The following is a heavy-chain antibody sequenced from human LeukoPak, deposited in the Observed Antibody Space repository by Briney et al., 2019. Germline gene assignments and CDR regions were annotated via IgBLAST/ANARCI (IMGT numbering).Heavy chain of an antibody. Sequence: PSETLSLTCTVSGGSISSHYWSWIRQPPGKGLECIGYIYYSGSTNYNPSLKSRVTISVDTSKNQFSLKLSSVTAADTAVYYCARQGYGAYEILDYWGQGALVTVSS. CDR1: GGSISSHY. J-gene: IGHJ4*02. V-gene: IGHV4-59*08. CDR2: IYYSGST. CDR3: ARQGYGAYEILDY. D-gene: IGHD3-9*01.